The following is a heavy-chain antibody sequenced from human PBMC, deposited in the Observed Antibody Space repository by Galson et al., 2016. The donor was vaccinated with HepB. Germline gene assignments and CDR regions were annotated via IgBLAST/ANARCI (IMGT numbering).Heavy chain of an antibody. CDR1: GFSLSPTGVG. CDR2: IYWNDGK. CDR3: ERRVILPVASERFDP. J-gene: IGHJ5*02. V-gene: IGHV2-5*01. D-gene: IGHD3-16*02. Sequence: PALVKPTQTLTLTCTFSGFSLSPTGVGVAWFRQPPGRALEWLALIYWNDGKRYSTSIESKLCIANDTANNRVVLSNNNVDPMDTHTYSRERRVILPVASERFDPWGQGALVTVSS.